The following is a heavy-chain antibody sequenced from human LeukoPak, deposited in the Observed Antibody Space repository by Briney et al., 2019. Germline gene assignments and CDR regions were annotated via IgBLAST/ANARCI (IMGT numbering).Heavy chain of an antibody. Sequence: GGSLRLSCEASGFTLNSYIMHWVRQAPGKGLEWVAVISYDGSNKYYADSVKGRFTISRDNSKNTLYLQMNSLRAEDTAVYYCARLHDAITMIVVVGFDYWGQGTLVTVSS. J-gene: IGHJ4*02. CDR3: ARLHDAITMIVVVGFDY. CDR1: GFTLNSYI. V-gene: IGHV3-30*03. D-gene: IGHD3-22*01. CDR2: ISYDGSNK.